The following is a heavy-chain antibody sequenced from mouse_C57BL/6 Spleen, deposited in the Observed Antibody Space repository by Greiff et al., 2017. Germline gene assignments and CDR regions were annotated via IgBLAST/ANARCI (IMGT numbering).Heavy chain of an antibody. D-gene: IGHD3-2*02. Sequence: QVQLQQPGAELVKPGASVKLSCKASGYTFTSYWMHWVKPRPGRGLEWIGRIDPNSGGTKYNEKFKSKATLTVDKPSSTAYMQLSSLTSEDSAVYYCATVTAQATGHAMDYWGQGTSVTVSS. J-gene: IGHJ4*01. V-gene: IGHV1-72*01. CDR2: IDPNSGGT. CDR3: ATVTAQATGHAMDY. CDR1: GYTFTSYW.